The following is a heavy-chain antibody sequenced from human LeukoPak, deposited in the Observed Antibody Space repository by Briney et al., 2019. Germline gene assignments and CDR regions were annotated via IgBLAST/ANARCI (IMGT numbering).Heavy chain of an antibody. Sequence: PSQTLSLTCTVSGGSISSGDYYWSWIRQPPGKGLEWIGEINHSGSTNYNPSLKSRVTISVDTSKNQFSLKLSSVTAADTAVYYCARGLLRWLPTRGNFQHWGQGTLVTVSS. CDR2: INHSGST. J-gene: IGHJ1*01. CDR1: GGSISSGDYY. V-gene: IGHV4-30-4*08. D-gene: IGHD5-24*01. CDR3: ARGLLRWLPTRGNFQH.